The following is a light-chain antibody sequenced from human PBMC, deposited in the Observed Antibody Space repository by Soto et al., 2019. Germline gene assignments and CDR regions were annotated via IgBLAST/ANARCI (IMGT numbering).Light chain of an antibody. V-gene: IGKV1-33*01. CDR2: DAS. Sequence: DIQMTQSPSTLSASVGDRVTIPCRASQTINNQLAWYQQKPGKAPKLLIFDASNLERGVPSRFSGSGSRTHFSLSINNLQPEDVGTYFCQHYDNLPLTFGGGTKVDIK. J-gene: IGKJ4*01. CDR1: QTINNQ. CDR3: QHYDNLPLT.